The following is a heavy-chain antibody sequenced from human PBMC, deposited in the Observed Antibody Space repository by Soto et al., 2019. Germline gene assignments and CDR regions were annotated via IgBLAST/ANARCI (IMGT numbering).Heavy chain of an antibody. Sequence: QVQLVQSGAEVKKPGSSVKVSCKASGGTFSSYAISWVRQAPGQGLEWMGGIIPIFGTANYAQKFQGRVTITADESTSTAYMELSSLRSEDTVVYYCAILTPIPPTPSLSNWFDPWGQGTLVTVSS. CDR1: GGTFSSYA. CDR3: AILTPIPPTPSLSNWFDP. J-gene: IGHJ5*02. V-gene: IGHV1-69*01. D-gene: IGHD2-8*01. CDR2: IIPIFGTA.